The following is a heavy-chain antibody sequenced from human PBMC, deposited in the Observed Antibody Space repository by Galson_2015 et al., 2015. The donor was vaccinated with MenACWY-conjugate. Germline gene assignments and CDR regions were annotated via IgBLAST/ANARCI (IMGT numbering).Heavy chain of an antibody. CDR1: GYSFTNYW. CDR3: ARHPPGGRGLDV. V-gene: IGHV5-51*01. Sequence: QSGAEVKKPGESLKISCKGSGYSFTNYWIGWVRQMPGKGLEWMGLFNPANSETRYNPSFQGQVTISADESISTAYLQWTSLKASDTAMYYCARHPPGGRGLDVWGRGTTVTVSS. D-gene: IGHD1-26*01. CDR2: FNPANSET. J-gene: IGHJ6*02.